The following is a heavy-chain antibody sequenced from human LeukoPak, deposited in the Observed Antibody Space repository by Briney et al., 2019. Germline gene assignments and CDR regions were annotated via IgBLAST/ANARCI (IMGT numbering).Heavy chain of an antibody. V-gene: IGHV4-31*03. J-gene: IGHJ4*02. CDR3: AREVIAVAGVFDY. CDR1: GGSTSSGGSY. D-gene: IGHD6-19*01. Sequence: PSQTLSLTCTVSGGSTSSGGSYWSWIRQHPGKGLEWIGYIYYSGSTYYNPSLKSRVTISVDTSKNQFSLKLSSVTAADTAVYYCAREVIAVAGVFDYWGQGTLVTVSS. CDR2: IYYSGST.